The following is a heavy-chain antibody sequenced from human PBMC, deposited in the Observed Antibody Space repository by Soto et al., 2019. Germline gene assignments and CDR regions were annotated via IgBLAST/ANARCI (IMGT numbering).Heavy chain of an antibody. CDR1: GGTFNTHA. CDR2: IVPIYGIP. CDR3: ARGPNWNARYYYYGMDV. D-gene: IGHD1-1*01. V-gene: IGHV1-69*13. J-gene: IGHJ6*02. Sequence: SVKVSCKTSGGTFNTHAISWVRQAPGHGFEWMGGIVPIYGIPSHAQKFQGRVTITADEPTTTVYMELSSLRSDDTAVYYCARGPNWNARYYYYGMDVRGQGTTVTVSS.